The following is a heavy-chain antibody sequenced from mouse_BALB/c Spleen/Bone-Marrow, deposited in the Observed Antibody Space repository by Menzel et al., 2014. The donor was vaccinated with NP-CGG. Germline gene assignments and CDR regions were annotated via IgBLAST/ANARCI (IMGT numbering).Heavy chain of an antibody. CDR3: VRHYYGYAPYAMDY. J-gene: IGHJ4*01. Sequence: EVQGVESGGGLVQPKGSLKLSCAAFGFTFNTYAMNWVRQAPGKGLEWVARIRSKSHNYATYYADSVKDRFTISRDDSQSMLYLQMNNLQTEATAMYFCVRHYYGYAPYAMDYWGQGTSVTVSS. V-gene: IGHV10-1*02. D-gene: IGHD1-2*01. CDR1: GFTFNTYA. CDR2: IRSKSHNYAT.